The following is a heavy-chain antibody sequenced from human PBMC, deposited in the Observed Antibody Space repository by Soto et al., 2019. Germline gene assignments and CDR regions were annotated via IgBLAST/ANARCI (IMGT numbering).Heavy chain of an antibody. D-gene: IGHD6-13*01. CDR2: IIPMFGIP. CDR3: ARGGTSGWLKGAYDV. CDR1: GGTLNKHV. Sequence: QVQLVQSGAEVKKPGSSVKVSCKASGGTLNKHVITWARRAPGQGLEWLGGIIPMFGIPNYPQKFQGRVTITADDSTNTSHMELHSLTSDDTAVYYCARGGTSGWLKGAYDVWGQGTMVTVSS. V-gene: IGHV1-69*01. J-gene: IGHJ3*01.